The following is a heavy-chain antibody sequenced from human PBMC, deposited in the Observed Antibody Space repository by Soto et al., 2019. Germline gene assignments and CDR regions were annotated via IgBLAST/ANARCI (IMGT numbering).Heavy chain of an antibody. CDR2: INHSGST. D-gene: IGHD1-1*01. V-gene: IGHV4-34*01. Sequence: SETLSLTCAVYGGSFSSYYWSWIRQPPGKGLEWIGEINHSGSTNYNPSLKSRVTISVDTSKNQFSLNLSSVTAADTAVYYCARGGRKQLIRSHWLEPWGQGTLVTVS. CDR3: ARGGRKQLIRSHWLEP. J-gene: IGHJ5*02. CDR1: GGSFSSYY.